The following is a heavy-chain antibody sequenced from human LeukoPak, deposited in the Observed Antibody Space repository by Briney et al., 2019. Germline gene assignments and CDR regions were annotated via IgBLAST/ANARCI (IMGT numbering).Heavy chain of an antibody. CDR3: ARDGNEAVGGTLAVTY. CDR1: GYPFTGYY. V-gene: IGHV1-2*02. J-gene: IGHJ4*02. Sequence: ASVKVSCKTSGYPFTGYYMHRVRQAPGQGLEWMGWINPSSGDTNYAQNFQGRVTMTRDTSISTAYMELSRLTSDDTAVYYCARDGNEAVGGTLAVTYWGQGTLVTVSS. CDR2: INPSSGDT. D-gene: IGHD6-19*01.